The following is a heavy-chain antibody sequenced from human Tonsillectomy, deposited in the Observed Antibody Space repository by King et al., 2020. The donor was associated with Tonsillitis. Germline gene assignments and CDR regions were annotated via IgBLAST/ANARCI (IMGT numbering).Heavy chain of an antibody. J-gene: IGHJ4*02. CDR2: IIPTFGTA. CDR3: TRAGTPSFYYDGSAFTGFDY. V-gene: IGHV1-69*01. D-gene: IGHD3-22*01. CDR1: GGTFSSYA. Sequence: QLVQSGAEVKKPGSSVKVSCKASGGTFSSYAISWVRQAPGQGLEWMGGIIPTFGTANYAQKFQGRVTITADEFTSTAYMELSSLRSEDTAVYYCTRAGTPSFYYDGSAFTGFDYWGQGTLVTVSS.